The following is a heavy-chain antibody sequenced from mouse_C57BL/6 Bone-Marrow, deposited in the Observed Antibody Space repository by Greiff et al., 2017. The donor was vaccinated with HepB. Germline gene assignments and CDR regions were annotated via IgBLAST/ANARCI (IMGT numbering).Heavy chain of an antibody. Sequence: LVESGAELVRPGASVTLSCKASGYTFTDYEMHWVKQTPVHGLEWIGAIDPETGGTAYNQKFKGKAILTADKSSSTAYMELRSLTSEDSAVYYCTGATVVAEGYAMDYWGQGTSVTVSS. CDR3: TGATVVAEGYAMDY. J-gene: IGHJ4*01. V-gene: IGHV1-15*01. D-gene: IGHD1-1*01. CDR1: GYTFTDYE. CDR2: IDPETGGT.